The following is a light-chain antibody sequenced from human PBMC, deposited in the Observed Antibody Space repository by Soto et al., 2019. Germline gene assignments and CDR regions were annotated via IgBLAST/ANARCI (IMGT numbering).Light chain of an antibody. Sequence: DIQLTQSPSSLSASVGDRVTITCRASEKINSYLNWYKQKPGKAPELMIYLTSSLQTGVTSRFGGSRSGTEFTLTLTSLQPEDFATYYCQQSYDMPYTFGQGTKLEI. J-gene: IGKJ2*01. V-gene: IGKV1-39*01. CDR1: EKINSY. CDR2: LTS. CDR3: QQSYDMPYT.